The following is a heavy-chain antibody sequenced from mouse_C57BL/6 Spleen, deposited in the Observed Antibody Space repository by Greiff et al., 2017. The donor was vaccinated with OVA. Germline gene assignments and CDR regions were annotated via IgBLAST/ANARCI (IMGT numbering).Heavy chain of an antibody. J-gene: IGHJ4*01. CDR1: GYTFTSYW. D-gene: IGHD2-2*01. CDR3: ARWGVTTRAMDY. V-gene: IGHV1-50*01. CDR2: IDPSDSYT. Sequence: VQLQQPGAELVKPGASVKLSCKASGYTFTSYWMQWVKQRPGQGLEWIGEIDPSDSYTNYNQKFKGKATLTVDTSSSTAYMQLSSLTSEDAAVYYCARWGVTTRAMDYWGQGTSVTVSS.